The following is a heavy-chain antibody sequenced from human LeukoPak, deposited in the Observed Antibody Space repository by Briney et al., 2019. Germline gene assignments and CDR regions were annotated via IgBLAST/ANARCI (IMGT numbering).Heavy chain of an antibody. V-gene: IGHV4-39*01. CDR2: IYYSGST. D-gene: IGHD3-22*01. CDR1: GGSISSANYY. CDR3: ASLYYFDRSRGWNY. Sequence: PSETLSLTCAVSGGSISSANYYWGWIRQPPGKGLECIGSIYYSGSTYYNSSLKSRVTISVDTSKNQFSLKLSSVTAADTAVYYCASLYYFDRSRGWNYWGQGTLVTVSS. J-gene: IGHJ4*02.